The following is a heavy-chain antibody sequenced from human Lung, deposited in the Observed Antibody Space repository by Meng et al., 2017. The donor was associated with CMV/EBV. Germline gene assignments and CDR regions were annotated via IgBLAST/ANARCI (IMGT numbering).Heavy chain of an antibody. CDR1: FSLSNARMG. CDR2: IFSNDEK. Sequence: FSLSNARMGVRWIRQPPGKALEWLAHIFSNDEKSYSPSLKSRLTISKDTSKSQVVLTMTNMDPVDTATYYCARIHSSSWYLEYFDYWGQGTLVTVSS. J-gene: IGHJ4*02. D-gene: IGHD6-13*01. V-gene: IGHV2-26*01. CDR3: ARIHSSSWYLEYFDY.